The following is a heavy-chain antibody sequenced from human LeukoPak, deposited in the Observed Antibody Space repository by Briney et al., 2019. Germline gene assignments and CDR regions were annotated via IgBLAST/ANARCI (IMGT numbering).Heavy chain of an antibody. D-gene: IGHD2-8*01. CDR1: GFTFSSYS. V-gene: IGHV3-21*01. J-gene: IGHJ5*02. CDR2: ISSSSSYI. Sequence: GGSLRLSCAASGFTFSSYSMNWVRQAPGKGLEWVSSISSSSSYIYYADSVKGRFTISRDNAKNSLYLQMNSLRAEDTAVYYCARPDSYCTNGVCYPNWFDPWGQGTLVTVSS. CDR3: ARPDSYCTNGVCYPNWFDP.